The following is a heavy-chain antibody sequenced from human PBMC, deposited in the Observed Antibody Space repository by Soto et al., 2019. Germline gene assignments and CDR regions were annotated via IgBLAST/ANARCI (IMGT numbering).Heavy chain of an antibody. D-gene: IGHD5-18*01. CDR2: ISNSVST. V-gene: IGHV4-30-4*02. CDR3: ATESGSTYGYFDH. Sequence: PSETLSFTCTDAEGGVTSDEDYWTWIRQSPGKGLEWIGYISNSVSTVYNPSRKTRLSMSVERSKNQFTLRLTSVPAADTAVYFCATESGSTYGYFDHWGQGTQVTASS. CDR1: EGGVTSDEDY. J-gene: IGHJ4*02.